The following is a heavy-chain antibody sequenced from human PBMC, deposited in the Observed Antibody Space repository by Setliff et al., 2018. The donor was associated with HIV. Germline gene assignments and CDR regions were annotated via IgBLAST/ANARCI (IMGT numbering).Heavy chain of an antibody. J-gene: IGHJ4*02. V-gene: IGHV4-34*01. CDR1: GGPLSGHY. D-gene: IGHD2-2*01. CDR2: TSHSGKT. Sequence: PSETLSLTCAVYGGPLSGHYCSWIRQPPGQGLEWIGETSHSGKTNYNPSLKSRVTISVDTSKNQFSLKLTSVTAADTAVYYCVTSSSWSSRLNFWGPGMLVTVSS. CDR3: VTSSSWSSRLNF.